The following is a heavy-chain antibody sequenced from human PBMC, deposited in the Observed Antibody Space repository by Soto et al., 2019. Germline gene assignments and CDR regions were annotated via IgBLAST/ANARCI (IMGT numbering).Heavy chain of an antibody. Sequence: GGSLRLSCAASGFTFSSYGMHWVRQAPGKGLEWVAVISYDGSNKYYADSVKGRFTISRDNSKNTLYLQVNSLRAEDTAVYYCARSDPRYYYYYYGMDVWGQGTTVTVSS. CDR2: ISYDGSNK. CDR3: ARSDPRYYYYYYGMDV. D-gene: IGHD2-21*02. J-gene: IGHJ6*02. V-gene: IGHV3-30*03. CDR1: GFTFSSYG.